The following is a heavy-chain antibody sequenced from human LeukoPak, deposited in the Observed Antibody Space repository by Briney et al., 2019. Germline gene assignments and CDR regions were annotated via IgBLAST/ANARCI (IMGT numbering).Heavy chain of an antibody. V-gene: IGHV3-66*01. Sequence: GGSLRLSCAASEFSVGSNYMTWVRQAPGKGLEWVSLIYSVGSTYYADSVKGRFTISRDNSKSTLYLQMNSLRAEDTAVYYCAKDPSYYYDSSGRPAGAFDIWGQGTMVTVSS. CDR3: AKDPSYYYDSSGRPAGAFDI. CDR2: IYSVGST. D-gene: IGHD3-22*01. J-gene: IGHJ3*02. CDR1: EFSVGSNY.